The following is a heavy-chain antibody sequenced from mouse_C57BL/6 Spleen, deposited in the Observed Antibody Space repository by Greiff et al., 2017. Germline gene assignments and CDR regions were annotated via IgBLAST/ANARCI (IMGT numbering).Heavy chain of an antibody. CDR1: GYTFTDYN. CDR3: ALYSSGYVGGFAY. J-gene: IGHJ3*01. V-gene: IGHV1-22*01. CDR2: INPNNGGT. D-gene: IGHD3-2*02. Sequence: VQLQQSGPELVKPGASVKMSCKASGYTFTDYNMHWVKQSHGKSLEWIGYINPNNGGTSYNQKFKGKATLTVNKSSSTAYMELRSLTSEDSAVYYCALYSSGYVGGFAYWGQGTLVTVSA.